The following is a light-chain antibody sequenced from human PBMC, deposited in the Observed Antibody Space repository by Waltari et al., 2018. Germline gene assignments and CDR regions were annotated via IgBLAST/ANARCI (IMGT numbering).Light chain of an antibody. CDR2: DVT. CDR1: RSDVVVYNY. J-gene: IGLJ3*02. CDR3: SSYTSRATWV. V-gene: IGLV2-14*03. Sequence: QSALTQPASVSGSPGQSITIPCTGTRSDVVVYNYVSWFQQHPHKAPRLLIFDVTNRPSGVSNRFSGSKSGNTASLTISGLQAEDEADYYCSSYTSRATWVFGGGTRLAVL.